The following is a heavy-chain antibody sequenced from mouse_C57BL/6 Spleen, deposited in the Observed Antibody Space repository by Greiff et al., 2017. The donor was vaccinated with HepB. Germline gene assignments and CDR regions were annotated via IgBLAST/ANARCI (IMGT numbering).Heavy chain of an antibody. D-gene: IGHD2-2*01. CDR1: GYTFTDYY. V-gene: IGHV1-26*01. J-gene: IGHJ1*03. CDR2: INPNNGGT. CDR3: ASSFYYGYDDWYFDV. Sequence: EVQLQQSGPELVKPGASVKISCKASGYTFTDYYMNWVKQSHGKSLEWIGDINPNNGGTSYNQKFKGKATLTVDKSSITAYLELRSLTSEDSAVYYCASSFYYGYDDWYFDVWGRGTTVTVSS.